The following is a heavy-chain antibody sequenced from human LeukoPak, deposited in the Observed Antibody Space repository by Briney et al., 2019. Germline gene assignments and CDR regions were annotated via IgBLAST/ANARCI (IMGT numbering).Heavy chain of an antibody. J-gene: IGHJ3*02. CDR3: ARFSRITWGDWGDAFDI. D-gene: IGHD2-21*02. CDR1: GGSFSDYF. Sequence: SETLSLTCSVYGGSFSDYFWSWIRQSPGKGLEWIGEIEDGGNTNYNPSLISRVIVSMEKSKKQFSLVMRSVTAADTAVYYCARFSRITWGDWGDAFDIWGQGTTVIVTS. V-gene: IGHV4-34*01. CDR2: IEDGGNT.